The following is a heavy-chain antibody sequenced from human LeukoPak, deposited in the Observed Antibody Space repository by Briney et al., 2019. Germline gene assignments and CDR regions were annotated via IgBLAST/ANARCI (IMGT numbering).Heavy chain of an antibody. V-gene: IGHV4-39*07. J-gene: IGHJ5*02. D-gene: IGHD6-13*01. Sequence: SETLSLTCTVSGGSISSSSYYWGWIRQPPGKGLEWIGSIYYSGSTYYNPSLKSRVTISVDTSKNQFSLKLSSVTAADTAVYHCARGGSSYRWFDPWGQGTLVTVSS. CDR3: ARGGSSYRWFDP. CDR1: GGSISSSSYY. CDR2: IYYSGST.